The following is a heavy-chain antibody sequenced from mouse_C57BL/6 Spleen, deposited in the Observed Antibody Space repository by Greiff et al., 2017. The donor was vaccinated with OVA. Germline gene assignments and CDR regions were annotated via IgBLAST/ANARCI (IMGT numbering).Heavy chain of an antibody. CDR2: INPNNGGT. Sequence: VQLKQSGPELVKPGASVKMSCKASGYTFTDYNMHWVKQSHGKSLEWIGYINPNNGGTSYNQKFKGKATLTVNKSSSTGYMELRSLTSEDSAVYYCARDSSGYPYYFDYWGQGTTLTVSS. V-gene: IGHV1-22*01. CDR3: ARDSSGYPYYFDY. J-gene: IGHJ2*01. CDR1: GYTFTDYN. D-gene: IGHD3-2*02.